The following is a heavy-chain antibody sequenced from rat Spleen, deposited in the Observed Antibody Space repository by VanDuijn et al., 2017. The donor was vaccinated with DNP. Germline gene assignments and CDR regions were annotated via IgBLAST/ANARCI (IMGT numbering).Heavy chain of an antibody. D-gene: IGHD1-4*01. Sequence: EVQLVESGGGLVQPGRSLKLSCAASGFTFSDYYMAWVRQAPKKGLEWVASISYEGSSTYYGDSVKGRFTISRDNAKSTLYLQMNSLRSEDTATYYCARGGYNPYWYFDFWGPGTMVTVSS. J-gene: IGHJ1*01. CDR2: ISYEGSST. CDR3: ARGGYNPYWYFDF. V-gene: IGHV5-22*01. CDR1: GFTFSDYY.